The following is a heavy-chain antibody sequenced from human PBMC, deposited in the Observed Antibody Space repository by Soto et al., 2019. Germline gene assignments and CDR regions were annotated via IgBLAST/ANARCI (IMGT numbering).Heavy chain of an antibody. CDR1: GFTFSNAW. CDR3: TTQYSPSTIFGVGIIRYFYY. CDR2: IKSKTDGGTT. V-gene: IGHV3-15*01. J-gene: IGHJ4*02. D-gene: IGHD3-3*01. Sequence: GGSMRLSCAASGFTFSNAWMSWVRQAPGKGLEWVGRIKSKTDGGTTDYAAPVKGRFTISRDDSKNTLYLQMNSLKTEDTAVYYCTTQYSPSTIFGVGIIRYFYYWGQGT.